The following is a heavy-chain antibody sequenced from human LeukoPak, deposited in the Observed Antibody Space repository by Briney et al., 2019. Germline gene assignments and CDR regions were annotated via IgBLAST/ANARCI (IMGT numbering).Heavy chain of an antibody. D-gene: IGHD3-10*01. CDR3: AKWEYYYGSGSYFCDY. Sequence: GGSLRLSCAASGFTFSSYAMSWVRQAPGKGREWVSAFSGSGGSTYYADSVKGRFTISRDNSKNTLYLQMNSLRAEDTAVYYCAKWEYYYGSGSYFCDYWGQGTLVTVSS. CDR2: FSGSGGST. V-gene: IGHV3-23*01. J-gene: IGHJ4*02. CDR1: GFTFSSYA.